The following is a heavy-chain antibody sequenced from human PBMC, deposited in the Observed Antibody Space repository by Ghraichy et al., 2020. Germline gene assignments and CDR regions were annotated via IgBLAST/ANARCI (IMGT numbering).Heavy chain of an antibody. V-gene: IGHV4-34*01. J-gene: IGHJ4*02. CDR2: INHSGST. CDR1: GGSFSGYY. D-gene: IGHD2-21*02. CDR3: ARTAGPKENSHDY. Sequence: SQTLSLTCAVYGGSFSGYYWSWIRQPPGKGLEWIGEINHSGSTNYNPSLKSRVTISVDTSKNQFSLKLSSVTAADTAVYYCARTAGPKENSHDYWGQGTLVTVSS.